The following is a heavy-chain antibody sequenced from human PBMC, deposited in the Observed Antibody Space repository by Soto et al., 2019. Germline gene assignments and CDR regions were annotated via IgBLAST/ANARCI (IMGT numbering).Heavy chain of an antibody. D-gene: IGHD3-22*01. Sequence: GESLKISCQVSGYTFTIYWIGWVRQMPGKGLEWMGRIDPSDSYTNYSPSFQGHVTISADKSISTAYLQWSSLKASDTAMYYCAWRYYYDSSGYYSGDAFDIWGQGTMVTVSS. CDR2: IDPSDSYT. CDR1: GYTFTIYW. CDR3: AWRYYYDSSGYYSGDAFDI. J-gene: IGHJ3*02. V-gene: IGHV5-10-1*01.